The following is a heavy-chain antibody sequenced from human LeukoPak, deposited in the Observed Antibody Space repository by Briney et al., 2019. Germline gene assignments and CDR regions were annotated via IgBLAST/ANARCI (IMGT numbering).Heavy chain of an antibody. D-gene: IGHD3-16*01. J-gene: IGHJ4*02. V-gene: IGHV3-15*01. CDR3: TTLSSRTKNDY. CDR2: MQSKTDGGAK. Sequence: GGSLSLSCAASGLTLSNAWMTWVRQAPGKGLEWVGRMQSKTDGGAKDYAAPVKGRFTISRDDSKNTLYLQMDSLKTEDTAVYYCTTLSSRTKNDYWGQGTLVTVSS. CDR1: GLTLSNAW.